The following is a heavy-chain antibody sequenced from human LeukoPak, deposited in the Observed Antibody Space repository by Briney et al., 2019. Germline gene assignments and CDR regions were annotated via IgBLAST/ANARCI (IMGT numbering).Heavy chain of an antibody. CDR3: AKGGGSSWPIDY. CDR1: GFTFSSYA. Sequence: PGGSLRLSCAASGFTFSSYAVRWVRQAPGKGLEWVSAISGSGGSTYYADSVKGRFTISRDNSKNTLYLQMNSLRAEDTAVYYCAKGGGSSWPIDYWGQGTLVTVSS. D-gene: IGHD6-13*01. CDR2: ISGSGGST. V-gene: IGHV3-23*01. J-gene: IGHJ4*02.